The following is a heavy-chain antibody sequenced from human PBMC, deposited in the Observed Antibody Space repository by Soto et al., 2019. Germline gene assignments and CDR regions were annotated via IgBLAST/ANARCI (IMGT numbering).Heavy chain of an antibody. CDR2: ISGSGGST. D-gene: IGHD1-26*01. V-gene: IGHV3-23*01. J-gene: IGHJ4*02. CDR1: GFTFSSYA. CDR3: AGLGSGSYFGY. Sequence: EVQLLESGGGLVQPGGSLRLSCAASGFTFSSYAMRWVRQAPVKGLEWVSAISGSGGSTYYADSVKGRFTISRDNSKNTLYLQMNSLSVEDTAVYYCAGLGSGSYFGYWGQGTLVTVSP.